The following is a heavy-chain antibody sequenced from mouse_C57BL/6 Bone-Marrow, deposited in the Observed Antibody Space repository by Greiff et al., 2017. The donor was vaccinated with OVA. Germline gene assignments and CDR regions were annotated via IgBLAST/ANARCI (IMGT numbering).Heavy chain of an antibody. J-gene: IGHJ1*03. CDR2: IYPRSGNT. CDR3: ARAGWLLLWYFDV. Sequence: QVQLQQSGAELARPGASVKLSCKASGYTFTSYGISWVKQRTGQGLEWIGEIYPRSGNTYYNEKFKGKATLTADKSSSTAYMELRSLTSEDSAVYFCARAGWLLLWYFDVWGTGTTVTVSS. D-gene: IGHD2-3*01. V-gene: IGHV1-81*01. CDR1: GYTFTSYG.